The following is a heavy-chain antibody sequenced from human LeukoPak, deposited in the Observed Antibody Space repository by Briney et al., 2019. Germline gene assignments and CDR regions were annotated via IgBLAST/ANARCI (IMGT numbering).Heavy chain of an antibody. CDR3: AREDQAVFDY. V-gene: IGHV3-21*01. Sequence: GGSLRLSCAASGFTFSSYSMNWVRQAPGKGLEWVSSISSSSSYIYYADSVKGRFTISGDNAKNSLYLQMNSLRAEDTAVYYCAREDQAVFDYWGQGTLVTVSS. CDR2: ISSSSSYI. D-gene: IGHD6-19*01. CDR1: GFTFSSYS. J-gene: IGHJ4*02.